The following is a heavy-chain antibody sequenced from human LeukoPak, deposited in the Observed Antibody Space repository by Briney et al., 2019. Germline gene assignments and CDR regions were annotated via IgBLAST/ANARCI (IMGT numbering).Heavy chain of an antibody. Sequence: GGSLRLSCAASGFTFSSYAMSWVRQAPGKGLEWVSGISGSGGSTYLADSVKGRFTISRDNAKSSLYLQMNSLRAEDTAVYYCARDPYSGSYGADYYYYMDVWGKGTTVTISS. D-gene: IGHD1-26*01. CDR1: GFTFSSYA. V-gene: IGHV3-23*01. CDR2: ISGSGGST. CDR3: ARDPYSGSYGADYYYYMDV. J-gene: IGHJ6*03.